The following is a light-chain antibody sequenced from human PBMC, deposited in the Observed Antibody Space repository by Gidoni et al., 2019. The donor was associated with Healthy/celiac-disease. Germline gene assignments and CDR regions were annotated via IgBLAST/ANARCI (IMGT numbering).Light chain of an antibody. Sequence: EIVLTQSPGTLSLSPGERATLSCRASQSVSSNYLAWYQQKPGQAPRLLICGASSRATGIPDRFSGSGSGTDFTLTISRLEPEDFAVSYCQQFGSSPPWTFGQGTKVEIK. CDR1: QSVSSNY. CDR2: GAS. CDR3: QQFGSSPPWT. J-gene: IGKJ1*01. V-gene: IGKV3-20*01.